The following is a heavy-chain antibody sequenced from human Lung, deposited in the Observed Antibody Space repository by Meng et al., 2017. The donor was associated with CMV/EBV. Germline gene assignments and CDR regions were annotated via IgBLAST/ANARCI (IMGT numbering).Heavy chain of an antibody. CDR2: IYHSGST. Sequence: APLKWGGPGLVNPSGTLLLLCAVSGGSISSSNWWSWVRQPPGKGLEWIGEIYHSGSTNYNPYLKSLVTISVDKSKNQFSLKPGSVTAADTAVYYCASFPPPGKQWLVTDYWGQGTLVTVSS. D-gene: IGHD6-19*01. CDR3: ASFPPPGKQWLVTDY. J-gene: IGHJ4*02. CDR1: GGSISSSNW. V-gene: IGHV4-4*02.